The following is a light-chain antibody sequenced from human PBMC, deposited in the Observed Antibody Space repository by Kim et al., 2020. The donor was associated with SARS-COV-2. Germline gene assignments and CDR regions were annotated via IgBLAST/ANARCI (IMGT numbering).Light chain of an antibody. J-gene: IGKJ2*01. Sequence: EIVLTQSPGTLSLSPGERATLSCRASQSVASNHLAWFQQKPGQAPRLLIYGTSSRATGIPDRFSASESGTDFTLTISRLEPEDFAVYYCQQYDRSPYTFGQGTKLDI. V-gene: IGKV3-20*01. CDR2: GTS. CDR3: QQYDRSPYT. CDR1: QSVASNH.